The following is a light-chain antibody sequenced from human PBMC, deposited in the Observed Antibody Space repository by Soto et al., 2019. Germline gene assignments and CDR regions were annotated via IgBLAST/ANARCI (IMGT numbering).Light chain of an antibody. CDR1: SSDVGAYNF. CDR2: EVN. CDR3: SSFTRSSTYV. V-gene: IGLV2-14*01. Sequence: TGTSSDVGAYNFVSWYQQYPGKAPKVMIYEVNNRPSGVSNRFSGSKSGNTASLTISGLQAEDEADYYCSSFTRSSTYVFGYGTK. J-gene: IGLJ1*01.